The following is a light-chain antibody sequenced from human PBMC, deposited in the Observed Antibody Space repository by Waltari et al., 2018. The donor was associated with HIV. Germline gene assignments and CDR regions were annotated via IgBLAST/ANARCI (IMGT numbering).Light chain of an antibody. Sequence: RVTITCRASQSISTHLNWYQQKSGKAPKLLIYTTSNLQSGVPARFTGGGSGTIFTLTISSVQPEDFATYYCQQSYTSLITFGHGTRLEIK. CDR1: QSISTH. CDR2: TTS. J-gene: IGKJ5*01. V-gene: IGKV1-39*01. CDR3: QQSYTSLIT.